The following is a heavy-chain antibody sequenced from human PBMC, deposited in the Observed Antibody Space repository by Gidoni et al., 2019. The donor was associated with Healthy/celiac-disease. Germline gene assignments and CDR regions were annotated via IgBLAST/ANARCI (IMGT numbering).Heavy chain of an antibody. V-gene: IGHV4-34*01. CDR1: GGSFSGYY. D-gene: IGHD5-12*01. Sequence: QVQLQQWGAGLLKPSETLSLTFAVYGGSFSGYYWSWIRQPPGKGLEWIGDINHSGSTNYNPSLKSRVTRSVDTSKNQFSLKRSSGTAADTAVYYCARRGGLRFDYWGQGTLVTVSS. CDR2: INHSGST. CDR3: ARRGGLRFDY. J-gene: IGHJ4*02.